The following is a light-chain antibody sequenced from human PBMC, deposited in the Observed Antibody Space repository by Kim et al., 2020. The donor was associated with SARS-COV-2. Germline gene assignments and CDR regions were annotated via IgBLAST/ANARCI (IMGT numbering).Light chain of an antibody. J-gene: IGLJ2*01. CDR3: CSYAGSYNYVV. CDR1: SSDVGRYDY. Sequence: QSALTQPHSVSGSPGQSVTISCTGTSSDVGRYDYVSWYQQHQGKAPKFMIYDVNKRPSGVPDRFSGSKSGNTASLTISGLQAEDEADYYCCSYAGSYNYVVFGGGTQLTVL. V-gene: IGLV2-11*01. CDR2: DVN.